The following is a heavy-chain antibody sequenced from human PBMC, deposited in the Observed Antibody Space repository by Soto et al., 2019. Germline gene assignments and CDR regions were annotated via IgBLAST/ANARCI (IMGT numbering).Heavy chain of an antibody. CDR3: ARDGGYSSSWYGGGSYYSCFDY. CDR2: INAGNGNT. J-gene: IGHJ4*02. D-gene: IGHD6-13*01. CDR1: GYTFTSYA. Sequence: ASVKVSCKASGYTFTSYAMHWVRQAPGQRLEWMGWINAGNGNTKYSQKFQGRVTITRDTSASTAYMELSSLRSEDTAVYYCARDGGYSSSWYGGGSYYSCFDYWGQGTLVTVSS. V-gene: IGHV1-3*01.